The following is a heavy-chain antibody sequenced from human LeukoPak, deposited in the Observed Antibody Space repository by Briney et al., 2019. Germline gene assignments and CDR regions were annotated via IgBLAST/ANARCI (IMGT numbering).Heavy chain of an antibody. V-gene: IGHV3-30*18. CDR1: GFTFSSYG. CDR3: AKDPRGREQWLVPSGEVDY. D-gene: IGHD6-19*01. J-gene: IGHJ4*02. Sequence: GGSLRLSCAASGFTFSSYGMHWVRQAPGKGLEWVAVISYDGSNKYYADSVKGRFTISRDNSKNTLYLQMNSLRAEDTAVYYCAKDPRGREQWLVPSGEVDYWGQGTLVTVSS. CDR2: ISYDGSNK.